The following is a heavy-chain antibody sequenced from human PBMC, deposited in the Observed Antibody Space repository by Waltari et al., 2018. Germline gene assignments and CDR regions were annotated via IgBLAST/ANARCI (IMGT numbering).Heavy chain of an antibody. D-gene: IGHD3-10*01. J-gene: IGHJ3*02. V-gene: IGHV4-39*01. CDR3: VRQGSGGRAFDI. CDR2: PGST. Sequence: QLQLQESGPGLVKASETLSLTCIVSGGPITSSSSYWGWIRQPPGKGLEWIGSPGSTYHTPSLKSRVTIAVDTSKSQFALKLSAVTAADTAVYYCVRQGSGGRAFDIWGLGTMVTVSS. CDR1: GGPITSSSSY.